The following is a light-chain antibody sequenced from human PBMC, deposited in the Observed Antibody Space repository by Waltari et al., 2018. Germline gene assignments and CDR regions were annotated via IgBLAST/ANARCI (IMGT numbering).Light chain of an antibody. CDR2: DVN. Sequence: HSALAQPASVSGSPGQSITISCTGTSSDVGGYNYVSWYQQHPGKAPRRLIYDVNKRPSGVSNRFSRSTSGNTASLTISALQAEDEADYYCSSFTRTNSWVFGVGTKLTVL. V-gene: IGLV2-14*03. CDR3: SSFTRTNSWV. J-gene: IGLJ3*02. CDR1: SSDVGGYNY.